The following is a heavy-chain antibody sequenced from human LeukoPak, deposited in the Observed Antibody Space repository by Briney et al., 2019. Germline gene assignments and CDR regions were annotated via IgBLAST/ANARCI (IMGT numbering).Heavy chain of an antibody. V-gene: IGHV3-74*01. CDR3: TRGIPVAATRGYFDY. CDR1: GFSFSSYW. CDR2: VNNDGRST. J-gene: IGHJ4*02. Sequence: GGSLRLSCAASGFSFSSYWMHWVRQAPGKGLVWVSRVNNDGRSTTYADSVKGRFTISRDNAKNTLYLQMNSLRAEDTAVYYCTRGIPVAATRGYFDYWGQGTLVTVSS. D-gene: IGHD2-15*01.